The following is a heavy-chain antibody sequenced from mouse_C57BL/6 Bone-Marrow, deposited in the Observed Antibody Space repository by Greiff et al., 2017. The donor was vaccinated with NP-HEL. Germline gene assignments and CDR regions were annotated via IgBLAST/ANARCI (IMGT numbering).Heavy chain of an antibody. J-gene: IGHJ3*01. CDR2: IDPENGDT. CDR3: TVYDGYPFAY. Sequence: EVKLQESGAELVRPGASVKLSCTASGFNIKDDYMHWVKQRPEQGLEWIGWIDPENGDTEYASKFQGKATITADTSSNTAYLQLSSLTSEDTAVYYCTVYDGYPFAYWGQGTLVTVSA. CDR1: GFNIKDDY. D-gene: IGHD2-3*01. V-gene: IGHV14-4*01.